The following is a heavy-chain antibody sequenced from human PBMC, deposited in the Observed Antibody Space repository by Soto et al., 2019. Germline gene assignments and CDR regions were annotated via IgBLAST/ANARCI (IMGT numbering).Heavy chain of an antibody. D-gene: IGHD6-6*01. J-gene: IGHJ6*02. V-gene: IGHV3-53*01. CDR3: ARAEGVAARPYYGMDV. Sequence: PGGSLRLSCAASGFTVSSKYMSWVRQAPGKGLEWGSVIYSGGSTYYADSVKGRFTISRDNSKNTLYLQMNSLRAEDTAVYYCARAEGVAARPYYGMDVWGQGTTVTVSS. CDR1: GFTVSSKY. CDR2: IYSGGST.